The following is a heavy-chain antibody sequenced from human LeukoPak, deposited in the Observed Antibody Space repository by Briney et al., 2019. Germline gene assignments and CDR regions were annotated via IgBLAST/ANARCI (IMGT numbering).Heavy chain of an antibody. V-gene: IGHV4-34*01. CDR2: IDHSGST. CDR3: ARGSLYYYGSGRGAFDI. Sequence: PSETLSLTCAVYGGSFSGYYWSWIRQPPGKGLEWIGEIDHSGSTNYNPSLKSRVTISVDTSKNQFSLKPSSVTAADTAVYYCARGSLYYYGSGRGAFDIWGQGTMVTVSS. CDR1: GGSFSGYY. J-gene: IGHJ3*02. D-gene: IGHD3-10*01.